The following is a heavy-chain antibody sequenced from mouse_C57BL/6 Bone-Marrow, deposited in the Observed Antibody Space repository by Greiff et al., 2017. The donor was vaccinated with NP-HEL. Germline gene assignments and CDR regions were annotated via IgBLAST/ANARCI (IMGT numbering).Heavy chain of an antibody. D-gene: IGHD2-5*01. CDR2: IRSKSNNYAT. CDR1: GFSFNTYA. V-gene: IGHV10-1*01. Sequence: EVKLMESGGGLVQPKGSLKLSCAASGFSFNTYAMNWVRQAPGKGLEWVARIRSKSNNYATYYADSVKDRFTISRDDSESMLYLQMNNLKTEDTAMYYCVRHWSKRGFDYWGQGTTLTVSS. J-gene: IGHJ2*01. CDR3: VRHWSKRGFDY.